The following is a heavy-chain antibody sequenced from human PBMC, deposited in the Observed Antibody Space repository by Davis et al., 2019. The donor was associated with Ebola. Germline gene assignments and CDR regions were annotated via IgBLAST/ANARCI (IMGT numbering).Heavy chain of an antibody. J-gene: IGHJ4*02. CDR3: ARLLGTASTYDY. Sequence: GASLRPSCAASGSTFSDYLITWVRQAPGKGLEWVGNIRQDGSQNHYVDSVNGRFTISRDNAKNSVYLQMNSLGAEDTALYYCARLLGTASTYDYWGQGTLVTVSS. CDR2: IRQDGSQN. D-gene: IGHD1-7*01. CDR1: GSTFSDYL. V-gene: IGHV3-7*03.